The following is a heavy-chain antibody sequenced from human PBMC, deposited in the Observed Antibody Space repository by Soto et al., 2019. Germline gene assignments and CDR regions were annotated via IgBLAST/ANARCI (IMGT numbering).Heavy chain of an antibody. CDR2: IWYDGSNK. Sequence: GGSLRLSCAASGFTFSSYGMHWVRQAPGKGLEWVAVIWYDGSNKYYADSVKGRFTISRDNSKNTLYLQMNSLRAEDTAVYYCARNYYDSSGYYGLQNLWLYYFDYWGQGTLVTVSS. CDR3: ARNYYDSSGYYGLQNLWLYYFDY. CDR1: GFTFSSYG. J-gene: IGHJ4*02. D-gene: IGHD3-22*01. V-gene: IGHV3-33*01.